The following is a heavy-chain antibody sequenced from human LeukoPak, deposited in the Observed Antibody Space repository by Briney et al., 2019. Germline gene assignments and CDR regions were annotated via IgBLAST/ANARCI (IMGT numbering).Heavy chain of an antibody. CDR2: INHSGSA. V-gene: IGHV4-34*01. D-gene: IGHD3-16*01. CDR3: ARGLNNSRRTLLGLDY. CDR1: GGSFSGYY. Sequence: SETLSLTCAVYGGSFSGYYWNWIRQPPGKGLEWIGEINHSGSANYNPSLKSRVTISIDTSKNQFSLKLSSVTAADTAVFYCARGLNNSRRTLLGLDYWGQGTLVTVSS. J-gene: IGHJ4*02.